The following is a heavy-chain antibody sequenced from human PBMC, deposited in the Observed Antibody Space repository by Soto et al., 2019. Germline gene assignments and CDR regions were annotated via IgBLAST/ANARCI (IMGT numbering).Heavy chain of an antibody. D-gene: IGHD5-12*01. CDR1: GFSLSTSGVG. CDR2: IYWNDDK. CDR3: AHFNGYEEFEY. V-gene: IGHV2-5*01. J-gene: IGHJ4*02. Sequence: QITLKESGPTLVKPTQTLTLTCTFSGFSLSTSGVGVGWIRQPPGKALEWLAVIYWNDDKRYSPSLKSRLTITKGTSDNQVVLTMTNVDPVDTASYYCAHFNGYEEFEYWVQGTLVTVSS.